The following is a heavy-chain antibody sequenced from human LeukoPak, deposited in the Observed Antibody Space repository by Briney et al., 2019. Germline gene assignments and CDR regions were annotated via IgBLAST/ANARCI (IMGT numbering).Heavy chain of an antibody. CDR3: ARESVLLWFGEVERGYYFDY. J-gene: IGHJ4*02. Sequence: GGSLRLFCAASGFTFSSYGMHWVRQAPGKGLEWVAVIWYDGSNKYYADSVKGRFTISRDNSKNTLYLQMNSLRAEDTAVYYCARESVLLWFGEVERGYYFDYWGQGTLVTVSS. CDR2: IWYDGSNK. V-gene: IGHV3-33*01. CDR1: GFTFSSYG. D-gene: IGHD3-10*01.